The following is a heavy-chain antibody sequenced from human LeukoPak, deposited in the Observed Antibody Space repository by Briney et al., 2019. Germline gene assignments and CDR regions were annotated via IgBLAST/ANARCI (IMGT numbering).Heavy chain of an antibody. CDR1: GYNFTTYG. CDR2: ISAYNGNT. J-gene: IGHJ4*02. D-gene: IGHD5-12*01. Sequence: GASVKVSCKASGYNFTTYGFSWVRQAPGQGLEWMGWISAYNGNTHYAQKFQDRVTMTTDTSTSTAYMELRSLRSDDTALYYCARDSQRSYDVWGQGILVTVSS. V-gene: IGHV1-18*01. CDR3: ARDSQRSYDV.